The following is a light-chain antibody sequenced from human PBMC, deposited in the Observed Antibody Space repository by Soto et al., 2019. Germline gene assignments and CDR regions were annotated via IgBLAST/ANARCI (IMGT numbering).Light chain of an antibody. V-gene: IGKV3-20*01. CDR3: QQYENSPIT. J-gene: IGKJ5*01. Sequence: EIVLTQSPGILSLSPGERASLSCGASQSITSSFLAWYQQKPGQAPRLLIYGASSRATGIPDRFSGTGSETDFTPTINRLEPEDFAVYYCQQYENSPITFGQGTRLEI. CDR2: GAS. CDR1: QSITSSF.